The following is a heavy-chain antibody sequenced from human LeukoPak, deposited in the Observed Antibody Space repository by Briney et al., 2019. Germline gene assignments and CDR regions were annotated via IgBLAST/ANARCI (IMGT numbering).Heavy chain of an antibody. V-gene: IGHV4-31*03. CDR3: ARDWRKWTTVTTPHGAFDI. CDR1: GGSISSDGYY. Sequence: TSETLSLTCTVSGGSISSDGYYWSWIRQHPGKGLEWIGYIYYSGSTYYNPSLKSRVTISVDTSKNQFPLKLSSVTAADTAVYYCARDWRKWTTVTTPHGAFDIWGQGTMVTVSS. J-gene: IGHJ3*02. CDR2: IYYSGST. D-gene: IGHD4-17*01.